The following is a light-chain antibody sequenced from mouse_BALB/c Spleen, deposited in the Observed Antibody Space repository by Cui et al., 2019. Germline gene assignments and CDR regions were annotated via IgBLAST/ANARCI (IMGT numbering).Light chain of an antibody. J-gene: IGKJ1*01. CDR3: QQDYSSPWT. CDR2: YAS. Sequence: SVVMTQTSKFPPVPAGYSVAITCNASQSVSNDVAWYQQEPGQSPKLLIYYASNRYTGVPDRFTGSGYGTDFTFAISTVQAEDLAVYFCQQDYSSPWTFGGGTKLEIK. CDR1: QSVSND. V-gene: IGKV6-32*01.